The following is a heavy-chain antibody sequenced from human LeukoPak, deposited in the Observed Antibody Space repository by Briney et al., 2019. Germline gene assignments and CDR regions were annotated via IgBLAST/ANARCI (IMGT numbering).Heavy chain of an antibody. D-gene: IGHD4-23*01. V-gene: IGHV3-49*04. CDR2: IRSKAYGGTT. CDR3: TRVLRWYFDY. CDR1: GFTFGDYA. Sequence: PGGSLRLSCTASGFTFGDYARSWVRQAPGKGLEWVGFIRSKAYGGTTEYAASVKGRFTISRDDSKSIAYLQMNSLKTEDTAVYYCTRVLRWYFDYWGQGTLVTVSS. J-gene: IGHJ4*02.